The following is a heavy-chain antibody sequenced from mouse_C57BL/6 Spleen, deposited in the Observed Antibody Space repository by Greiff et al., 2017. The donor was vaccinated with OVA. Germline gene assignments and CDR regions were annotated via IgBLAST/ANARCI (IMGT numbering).Heavy chain of an antibody. CDR1: GYTFTSYW. Sequence: QVQLQQPGAELVRPGTSVKLSCKASGYTFTSYWMHWVKQRPGQGLEWIGVIDPSDSYTNYNQKFKGKATLTVDTSSSTAYMQLSSLTSEDSAVYYCAREGLGRQYFDYWGQGTTLTVSS. CDR2: IDPSDSYT. CDR3: AREGLGRQYFDY. D-gene: IGHD4-1*01. J-gene: IGHJ2*01. V-gene: IGHV1-59*01.